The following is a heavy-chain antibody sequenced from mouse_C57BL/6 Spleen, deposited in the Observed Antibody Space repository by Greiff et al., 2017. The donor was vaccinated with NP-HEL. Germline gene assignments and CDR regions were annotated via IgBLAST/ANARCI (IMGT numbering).Heavy chain of an antibody. J-gene: IGHJ4*01. CDR2: ISSGSSTI. V-gene: IGHV5-17*01. CDR1: GFTFSDYG. CDR3: ARRRNSYAMDY. D-gene: IGHD2-1*01. Sequence: EVQVVESGGGLVKPGGSLKLSCAASGFTFSDYGMHWVRQAPEKGLEWVAYISSGSSTIYYVDTVKGRFTISRDNAKNTLFLQMTSLRSEDTAMYYCARRRNSYAMDYWGQGTSVTVSS.